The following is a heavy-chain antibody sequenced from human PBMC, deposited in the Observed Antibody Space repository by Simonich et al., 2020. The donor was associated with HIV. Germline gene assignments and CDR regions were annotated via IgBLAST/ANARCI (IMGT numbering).Heavy chain of an antibody. V-gene: IGHV1-69*10. CDR3: ASTPLRPAAILFAGAFDI. Sequence: QVQLGQSGAEVKKPGSSVKGSCKASGGTFSNYAFSWVRQAPGQGLEWRGGNTPILDIVTYTQRVQGRVTITADKSTSTAYMELSSLRSEDTAIYYCASTPLRPAAILFAGAFDIWGQGTMVTVSS. J-gene: IGHJ3*02. CDR2: NTPILDIV. CDR1: GGTFSNYA. D-gene: IGHD2-2*01.